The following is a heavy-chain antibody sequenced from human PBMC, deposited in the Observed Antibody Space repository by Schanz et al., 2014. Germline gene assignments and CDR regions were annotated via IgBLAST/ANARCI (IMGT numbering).Heavy chain of an antibody. CDR3: ALREKPYGPFAS. V-gene: IGHV4-4*02. D-gene: IGHD3-10*01. CDR2: IYHSGNT. CDR1: GASISSSNW. Sequence: QVQLQESGPGLVKPSGTLSLTCAVSGASISSSNWWSWVRQPPGKGLEWIGEIYHSGNTNYNASLKSRVPISVDKSKNQFSLRLDSVAAADTAVYYCALREKPYGPFASWGQGALXTVSS. J-gene: IGHJ4*02.